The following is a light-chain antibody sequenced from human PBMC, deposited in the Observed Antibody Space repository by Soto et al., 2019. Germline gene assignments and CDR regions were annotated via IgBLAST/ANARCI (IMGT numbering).Light chain of an antibody. CDR3: AAWDSSLSVVV. V-gene: IGLV1-51*01. J-gene: IGLJ2*01. Sequence: QSVLTQPPSVSAAPGQQVTISCSGSRFNIGKDFVSWYQQLPGTAPKLLIYDDTKRSSGIPDRFSGSKSGTSATLGIAGLQTGDEADYFCAAWDSSLSVVVFGGGTRSPS. CDR2: DDT. CDR1: RFNIGKDF.